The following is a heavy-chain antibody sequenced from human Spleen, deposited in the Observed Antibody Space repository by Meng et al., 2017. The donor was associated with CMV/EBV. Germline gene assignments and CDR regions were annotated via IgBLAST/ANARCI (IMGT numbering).Heavy chain of an antibody. CDR1: GFTFDDFA. CDR2: ISWNSGSV. Sequence: GGSLRLSCAASGFTFDDFAMHWVRQAPGKGLEWVCSISWNSGSVNYADSVKGRFTISRDNAKNSLSLEMNSLRPEDTALYYCAKDIGQPDYDFWNGLDYWGRGTPVTVSS. J-gene: IGHJ4*02. V-gene: IGHV3-9*01. CDR3: AKDIGQPDYDFWNGLDY. D-gene: IGHD3/OR15-3a*01.